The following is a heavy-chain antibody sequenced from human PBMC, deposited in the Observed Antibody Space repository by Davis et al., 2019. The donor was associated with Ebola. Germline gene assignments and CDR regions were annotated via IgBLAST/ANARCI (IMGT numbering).Heavy chain of an antibody. CDR1: GYTLTELS. Sequence: ASVNSCKVSGYTLTELSMHWVRQAPGKGLEWMGGFDPEDGETIYAQKFQGRVTMTEDTSTDTAYMELSSLRSEDTAVYYCATSDWNYPSRGMDVWGQGTTVTVSS. D-gene: IGHD1-7*01. CDR2: FDPEDGET. J-gene: IGHJ6*02. CDR3: ATSDWNYPSRGMDV. V-gene: IGHV1-24*01.